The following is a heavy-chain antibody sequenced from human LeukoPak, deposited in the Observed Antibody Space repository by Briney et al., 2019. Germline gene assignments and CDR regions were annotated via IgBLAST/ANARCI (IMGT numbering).Heavy chain of an antibody. D-gene: IGHD5-12*01. V-gene: IGHV1-8*03. CDR1: GGTFSSYA. J-gene: IGHJ4*02. Sequence: ASVKVSCKASGGTFSSYAISWVRQAPGQGLEWMGWMDPNSGNTGYAQKFQGRVTITRNTSISTAYMELSSLRSEDTAVYYCARGYRRGLRVTDYWGQGTLVTVSS. CDR3: ARGYRRGLRVTDY. CDR2: MDPNSGNT.